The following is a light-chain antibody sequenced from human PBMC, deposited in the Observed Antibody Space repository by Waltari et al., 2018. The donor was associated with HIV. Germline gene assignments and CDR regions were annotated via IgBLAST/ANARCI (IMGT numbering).Light chain of an antibody. CDR2: GVS. CDR3: SSHRSSITLL. J-gene: IGLJ3*02. CDR1: SSDIGSFDH. V-gene: IGLV2-18*02. Sequence: QSALTQPPSVSGSPGQSVTISCIGTSSDIGSFDHVSWFQQPPGSAPKLLIFGVSNRPSGVPDRFSGSKSGNTASLTISGLQAEDEADYYCSSHRSSITLLFGGGTKLTVL.